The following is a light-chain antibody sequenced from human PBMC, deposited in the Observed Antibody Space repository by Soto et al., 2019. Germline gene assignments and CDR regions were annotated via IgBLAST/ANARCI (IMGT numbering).Light chain of an antibody. CDR2: GSS. Sequence: EIVMTQSPATLSVSPGERVTLSCRASQSVTNNLAWYQQKPGQAPRLLFYGSSTKATGIPARFSGSGSGTEFTLTLSSLQSEDFAVYYCQQYDNWPRTFGQGTKVEIK. V-gene: IGKV3-15*01. J-gene: IGKJ1*01. CDR1: QSVTNN. CDR3: QQYDNWPRT.